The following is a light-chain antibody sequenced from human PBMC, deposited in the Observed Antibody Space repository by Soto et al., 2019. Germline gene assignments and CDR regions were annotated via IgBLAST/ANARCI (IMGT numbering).Light chain of an antibody. V-gene: IGKV3-20*01. J-gene: IGKJ4*01. CDR2: GAS. CDR3: QHDYNLLT. Sequence: EIVLTQSPGTLSLSPGERATLSCRASQSVSSSYLAWYQQKPGQAPRLLIYGASSRATGIPDRLSGSGSGTDFTLTVSSLQPEDFAVYYCQHDYNLLTFGGGTKVNIK. CDR1: QSVSSSY.